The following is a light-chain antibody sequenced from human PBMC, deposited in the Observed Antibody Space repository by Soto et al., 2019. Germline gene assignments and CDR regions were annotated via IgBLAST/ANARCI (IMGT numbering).Light chain of an antibody. CDR3: QQYNDWPPYT. V-gene: IGKV3-15*01. J-gene: IGKJ2*01. CDR2: DAS. Sequence: EIVMTQSPATLSVSPGEGATLSCRASQSVRSNLAWYQLKPGQAPRLLIYDASTRAPGIPARFSGSASGTEFTLTISSLQSEVFAVYYCQQYNDWPPYTFGQGTKLEIK. CDR1: QSVRSN.